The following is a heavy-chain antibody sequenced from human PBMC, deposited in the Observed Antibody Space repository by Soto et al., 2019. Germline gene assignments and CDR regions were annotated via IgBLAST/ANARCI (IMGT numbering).Heavy chain of an antibody. J-gene: IGHJ5*02. V-gene: IGHV1-69*13. D-gene: IGHD5-12*01. CDR2: IIPIFGTA. Sequence: GASVKVSCKASGGTFSSYAISWVRQAPGQGLEWMGGIIPIFGTANYAQKFQGRVTITADESTSTAYMELSSLRSEDTAVYYCARDGATIPTYNWFDPWGQGTLVTVSS. CDR3: ARDGATIPTYNWFDP. CDR1: GGTFSSYA.